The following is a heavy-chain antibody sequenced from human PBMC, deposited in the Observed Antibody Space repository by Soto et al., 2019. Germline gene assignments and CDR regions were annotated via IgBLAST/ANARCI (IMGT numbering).Heavy chain of an antibody. V-gene: IGHV3-30-3*01. CDR2: ISYDGSNK. CDR3: SRGPSSLTRFDY. CDR1: GFTFSSYA. Sequence: GSLRLSCAASGFTFSSYAMHWVRQAPGKGLEWVAVISYDGSNKYYADSVKGRFTISRDNSKNTLYLQMNSLRADDTAVYYCSRGPSSLTRFDYWGQGTLVTVSS. J-gene: IGHJ4*02. D-gene: IGHD2-2*01.